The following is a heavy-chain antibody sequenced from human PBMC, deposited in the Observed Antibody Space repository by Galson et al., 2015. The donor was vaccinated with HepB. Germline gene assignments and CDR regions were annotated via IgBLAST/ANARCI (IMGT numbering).Heavy chain of an antibody. J-gene: IGHJ4*02. Sequence: SLRLSCAASGFTFRSYGMHWVRQAPGKGLEWVAIIWYDGSNRYCADSVKGRFTISRDNSKNMLYLQMNSLRAEDTAVYYCASLYCSGGTCSLDHWGQGTLVIVSS. V-gene: IGHV3-33*01. CDR1: GFTFRSYG. CDR2: IWYDGSNR. CDR3: ASLYCSGGTCSLDH. D-gene: IGHD2-15*01.